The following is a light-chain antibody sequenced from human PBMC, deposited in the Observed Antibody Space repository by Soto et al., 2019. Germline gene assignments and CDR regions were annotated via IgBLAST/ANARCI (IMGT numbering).Light chain of an antibody. CDR1: QSVSSSY. CDR2: GAS. J-gene: IGKJ1*01. V-gene: IGKV3-20*01. Sequence: EIVLTQSPGTLSLSPGERATLSCRASQSVSSSYLAWYQQKPGQAPRLLIYGASSRATGIPDRFSGSGSGTDFTLTISRLEPEDFAVYYSQQYGSSPETFGRGTKVDIK. CDR3: QQYGSSPET.